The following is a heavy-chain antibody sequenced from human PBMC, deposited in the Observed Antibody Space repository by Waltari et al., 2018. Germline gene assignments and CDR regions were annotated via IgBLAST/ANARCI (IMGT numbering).Heavy chain of an antibody. V-gene: IGHV4-38-2*01. D-gene: IGHD3-16*01. CDR2: IYHSGST. Sequence: QVQLQESGPGLGKPSETLSLTCAVTGYSISSGYYWGWIRQPPGKGLEWIGSIYHSGSTYYNPSLKSRVTISVDTSKNQFSLKMNSVTAADTAVYYCARTNWGGPTRWFDPWGRGTLVTVSS. CDR1: GYSISSGYY. CDR3: ARTNWGGPTRWFDP. J-gene: IGHJ5*02.